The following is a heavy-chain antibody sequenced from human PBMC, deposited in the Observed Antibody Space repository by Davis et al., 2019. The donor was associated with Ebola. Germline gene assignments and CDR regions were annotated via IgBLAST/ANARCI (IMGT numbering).Heavy chain of an antibody. CDR1: GFSFSSYS. CDR3: TSWPQVGATLPTLDY. D-gene: IGHD1-26*01. V-gene: IGHV3-21*01. J-gene: IGHJ4*02. CDR2: ISSSSSYI. Sequence: GGSLRLSCAASGFSFSSYSMNWVRQAPRKGLEWVSSISSSSSYIYYADSVKCRFTISRDNAKNSLYLQMNSLRAEDTAVYYCTSWPQVGATLPTLDYWGQRTLVTVSS.